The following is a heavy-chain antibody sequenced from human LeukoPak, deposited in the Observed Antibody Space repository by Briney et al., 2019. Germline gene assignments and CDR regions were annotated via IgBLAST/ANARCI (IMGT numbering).Heavy chain of an antibody. D-gene: IGHD1-14*01. CDR3: ARSNHPRYYFDY. Sequence: SETLSLTCAVSGGSISSGGYSWSWIRQPPGKGLEWIGYICHSGSTYYNPSLKSRVTISVDRSKNQFPLKLSSVTAADTAVYYCARSNHPRYYFDYWGQGTLVTVSS. V-gene: IGHV4-30-2*01. CDR1: GGSISSGGYS. J-gene: IGHJ4*02. CDR2: ICHSGST.